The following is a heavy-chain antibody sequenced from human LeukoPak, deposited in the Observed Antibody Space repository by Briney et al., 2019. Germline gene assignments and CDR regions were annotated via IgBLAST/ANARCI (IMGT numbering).Heavy chain of an antibody. CDR1: GGSISSYY. D-gene: IGHD6-6*01. J-gene: IGHJ4*02. V-gene: IGHV4-59*01. CDR3: ARAPSIAATSDY. Sequence: SETLSLTCTVSGGSISSYYWSWIRQLPGKGLEWIGYIYYSGSTNYNPSLTSRVTISVDTSKNQFSLKLSSVTAADTAVYYCARAPSIAATSDYWGQGTLVTVSS. CDR2: IYYSGST.